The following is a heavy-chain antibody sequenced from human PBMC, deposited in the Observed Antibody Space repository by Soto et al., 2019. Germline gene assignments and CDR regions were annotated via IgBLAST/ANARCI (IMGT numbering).Heavy chain of an antibody. D-gene: IGHD2-8*02. Sequence: QVQLVQSGPEVKKPGASVKVSCKASGYTFRNHGITWVRQAPGQGLEWVGWISPYSGETNYVQKFQDRVTVTTDTSTSAVYMELRGLRSDDTAVFYCARASRGDYCTAEICYSYFWGQGTLVTVSS. J-gene: IGHJ4*02. CDR1: GYTFRNHG. CDR2: ISPYSGET. V-gene: IGHV1-18*01. CDR3: ARASRGDYCTAEICYSYF.